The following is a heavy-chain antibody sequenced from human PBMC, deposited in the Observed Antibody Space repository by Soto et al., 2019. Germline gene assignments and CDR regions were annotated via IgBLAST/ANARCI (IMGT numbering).Heavy chain of an antibody. D-gene: IGHD2-15*01. J-gene: IGHJ5*02. CDR1: GGSISSYY. CDR2: IYYSGST. V-gene: IGHV4-59*01. Sequence: SATLSLTCTVSGGSISSYYWSWIRQPPGKGLEWIGYIYYSGSTNYNPSLKSRVTISVDTSKNQFSLKLSSVTAADTAVYYCARDYCSGGSCYRLGWFDPWGQGTLVTVSS. CDR3: ARDYCSGGSCYRLGWFDP.